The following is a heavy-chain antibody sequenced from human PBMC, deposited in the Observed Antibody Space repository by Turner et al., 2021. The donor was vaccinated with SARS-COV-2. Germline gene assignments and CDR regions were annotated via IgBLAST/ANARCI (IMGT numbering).Heavy chain of an antibody. CDR3: VKGGSGWSMEFDY. J-gene: IGHJ4*01. V-gene: IGHV3-30*18. Sequence: QVQLVESGGGVVQPGRSLRLSCAASGFTFSNYGMFWVRQAPGKGLEWVALISYDGSNKHYADSVKGRFTISRDNSKNTLFLKMYSLRAEDTAVYYCVKGGSGWSMEFDYWGHGTLVTVSS. CDR2: ISYDGSNK. D-gene: IGHD6-19*01. CDR1: GFTFSNYG.